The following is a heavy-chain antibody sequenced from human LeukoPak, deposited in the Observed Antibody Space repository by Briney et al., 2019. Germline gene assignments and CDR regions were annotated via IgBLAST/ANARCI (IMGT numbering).Heavy chain of an antibody. J-gene: IGHJ4*02. CDR1: GGSINTYY. CDR2: IHSSGST. V-gene: IGHV4-4*07. CDR3: ARGHTSGWSFSDY. Sequence: SETLSLTCTVSGGSINTYYWSWIRQPAGKGLEWIGHIHSSGSTNHNSSLKSRLTMSVDTSKNQFSLKMTSVTAADTAVYYCARGHTSGWSFSDYWGQGTLVTVSS. D-gene: IGHD6-19*01.